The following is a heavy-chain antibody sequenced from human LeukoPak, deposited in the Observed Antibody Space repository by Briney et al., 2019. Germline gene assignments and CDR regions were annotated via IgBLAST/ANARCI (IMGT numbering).Heavy chain of an antibody. J-gene: IGHJ3*02. Sequence: ETLSLTCIVSGDSISSSSYYWGWVRHAPGKGLEWVSSISSSSSYIYYADSVKGRFTISRDNAKNSLHLQMNSLRAEDTAVYYCARGSTMTDAFDIWGQGTMVTVSS. V-gene: IGHV3-21*01. CDR1: GDSISSSSYY. CDR3: ARGSTMTDAFDI. CDR2: ISSSSSYI. D-gene: IGHD3-22*01.